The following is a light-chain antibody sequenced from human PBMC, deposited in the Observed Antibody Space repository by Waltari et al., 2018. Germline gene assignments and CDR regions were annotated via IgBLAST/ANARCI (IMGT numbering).Light chain of an antibody. CDR2: KTS. Sequence: DIQMTQSPSTLSASVGDRVTTTCRAGQSISDSLAWYQQKPGKAPKVLIYKTSSLDSGVPSRFSGSGSGTEFSLTISSLQPDDFATYYCLQYNTYPWTFGQGTKVEIK. CDR1: QSISDS. J-gene: IGKJ1*01. CDR3: LQYNTYPWT. V-gene: IGKV1-5*03.